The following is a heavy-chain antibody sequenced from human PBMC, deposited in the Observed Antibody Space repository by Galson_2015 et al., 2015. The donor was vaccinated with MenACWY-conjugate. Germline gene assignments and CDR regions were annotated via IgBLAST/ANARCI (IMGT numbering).Heavy chain of an antibody. CDR3: VKGSVTSRPYYFDY. J-gene: IGHJ4*02. Sequence: SLRLSCAASGFTFSSYAMSWLRQAPGKGLEWVSAITGDGGDTYHADSVKGRFTISRDNSRNTLYLQMNSLRAEDTAVYYCVKGSVTSRPYYFDYWGQGTLVTVSS. CDR1: GFTFSSYA. CDR2: ITGDGGDT. V-gene: IGHV3-23*01. D-gene: IGHD2-2*01.